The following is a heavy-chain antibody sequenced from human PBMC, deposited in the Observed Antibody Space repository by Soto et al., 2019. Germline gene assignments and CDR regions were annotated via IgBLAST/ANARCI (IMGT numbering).Heavy chain of an antibody. V-gene: IGHV3-11*06. CDR1: GFTFSDYF. CDR2: IGSSSSDT. CDR3: ARDYDFWSGYLSGHFDY. J-gene: IGHJ4*02. Sequence: GGSLILSCAASGFTFSDYFLTWIRQAPGKGLEWVAYIGSSSSDTNYADSVKGRFTISRDNAKNSLFLQMNNLRVDDTAVYYCARDYDFWSGYLSGHFDYWGQGTLVTVSS. D-gene: IGHD3-3*01.